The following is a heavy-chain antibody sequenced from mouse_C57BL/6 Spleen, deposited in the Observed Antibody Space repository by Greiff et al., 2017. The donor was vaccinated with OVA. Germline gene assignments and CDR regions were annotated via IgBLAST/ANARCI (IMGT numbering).Heavy chain of an antibody. CDR3: ARRAYYSNGFDY. CDR1: GYTFTDYN. J-gene: IGHJ2*01. D-gene: IGHD2-5*01. CDR2: INPNNGGT. Sequence: EVQLQQSGPELVKPGASVKIPCKASGYTFTDYNMDWVKQSHGKSLEWIGDINPNNGGTIYNQKFKGKATLTLDKSSSTAYMELRSLTSEDTAVYYCARRAYYSNGFDYWGQGTTLTVSS. V-gene: IGHV1-18*01.